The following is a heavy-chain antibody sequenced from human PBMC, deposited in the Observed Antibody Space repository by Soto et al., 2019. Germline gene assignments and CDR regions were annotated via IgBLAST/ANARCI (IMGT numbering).Heavy chain of an antibody. CDR1: GGSISSGDYY. V-gene: IGHV4-30-4*01. Sequence: SETLSLTCPVSGGSISSGDYYWSWIRQPPGKGLEWIGYIYYSGSTYYNPSLKSRVTISVDTSKNQFSLKLSSVTAADAAVYYCARGPPNSGYVLGGIFDYWGQGTLVTVSS. J-gene: IGHJ4*02. D-gene: IGHD5-12*01. CDR2: IYYSGST. CDR3: ARGPPNSGYVLGGIFDY.